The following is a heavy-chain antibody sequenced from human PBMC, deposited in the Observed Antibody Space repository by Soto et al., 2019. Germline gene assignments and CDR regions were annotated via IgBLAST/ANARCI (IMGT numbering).Heavy chain of an antibody. J-gene: IGHJ5*02. V-gene: IGHV3-7*03. CDR1: GFILRNYW. CDR2: IKEDRSEK. Sequence: EVPLVESGGGLVQPGGSLRLSCADSGFILRNYWMSWVRQAPGMGLQWVASIKEDRSEKYYVDPVKGRFTISRENAKNSLYLQMNSLRAEDTAVYYCARYRSLDPWGQGILVTVSS. CDR3: ARYRSLDP. D-gene: IGHD3-16*02.